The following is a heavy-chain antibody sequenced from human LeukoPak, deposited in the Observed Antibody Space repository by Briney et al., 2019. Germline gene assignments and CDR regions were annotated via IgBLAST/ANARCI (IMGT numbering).Heavy chain of an antibody. D-gene: IGHD6-13*01. CDR1: GFTFSSYA. CDR2: ISSNGGST. CDR3: VRVVCGGSSGTGCFDY. Sequence: GGSLRLSCSASGFTFSSYAMHWVRQAPGKGLEYVSAISSNGGSTYYADSVKGRFTISRDNSKNTLYLQMSSLRAEDTAVYHCVRVVCGGSSGTGCFDYWGQGTLVTVSS. V-gene: IGHV3-64D*09. J-gene: IGHJ4*02.